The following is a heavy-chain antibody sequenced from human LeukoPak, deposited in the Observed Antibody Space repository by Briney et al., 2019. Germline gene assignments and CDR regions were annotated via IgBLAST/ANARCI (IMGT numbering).Heavy chain of an antibody. Sequence: GGSLRLSCAASGFTFSSYSMNWVRQAPGKGLEWVSSISSSSSYIYYADSVKGRFTISRDNAKNSLYLQMNSLRAEDTAVYYCARAAYSSTWYSRYFDLWGRGTLVTVSS. CDR3: ARAAYSSTWYSRYFDL. CDR2: ISSSSSYI. CDR1: GFTFSSYS. D-gene: IGHD6-13*01. V-gene: IGHV3-21*01. J-gene: IGHJ2*01.